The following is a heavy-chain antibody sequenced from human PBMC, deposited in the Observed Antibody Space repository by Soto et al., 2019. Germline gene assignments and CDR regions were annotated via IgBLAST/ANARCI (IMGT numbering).Heavy chain of an antibody. Sequence: EGQLLQSGGDLVQPGGSLRLSCAGSGLTLRSYAMTWIRQTPEKGLEWVSTITGRSAVPSYADSVNGRFTVSRDNSKNTLYLQMNSLRPDDTANYYCAKGGPFTGGFDPWGQGTLVTVSA. D-gene: IGHD3-16*01. CDR2: ITGRSAVP. CDR3: AKGGPFTGGFDP. J-gene: IGHJ5*02. CDR1: GLTLRSYA. V-gene: IGHV3-23*01.